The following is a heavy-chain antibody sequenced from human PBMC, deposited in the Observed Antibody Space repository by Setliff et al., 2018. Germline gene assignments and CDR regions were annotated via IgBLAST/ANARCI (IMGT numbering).Heavy chain of an antibody. J-gene: IGHJ6*03. D-gene: IGHD1-7*01. V-gene: IGHV1-69*10. CDR1: GGTFSSLA. CDR2: TIPLLPLP. CDR3: ARNAITGTTKKYYYHMDV. Sequence: SVKVSCKASGGTFSSLAITWVRQAPGQGLEWMGGTIPLLPLPNYAVKFQGRVTLTADKSTSTAYMELTSLSSEDTAVYYCARNAITGTTKKYYYHMDVWGQGTTVTVSS.